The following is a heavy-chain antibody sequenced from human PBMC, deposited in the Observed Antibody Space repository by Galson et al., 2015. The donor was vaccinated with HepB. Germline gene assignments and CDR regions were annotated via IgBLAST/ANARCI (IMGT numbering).Heavy chain of an antibody. CDR1: GGTFSSYA. J-gene: IGHJ4*02. D-gene: IGHD4-17*01. CDR3: ASYFIMTTVTYFDY. Sequence: SVKVSCKASGGTFSSYAISWVRQAPGQGLEWMGGIIPIFGTANYAQKFQGRVTITADESTSTAYMELSSLRSEDTAVYYCASYFIMTTVTYFDYWGQGTLVTVSS. CDR2: IIPIFGTA. V-gene: IGHV1-69*13.